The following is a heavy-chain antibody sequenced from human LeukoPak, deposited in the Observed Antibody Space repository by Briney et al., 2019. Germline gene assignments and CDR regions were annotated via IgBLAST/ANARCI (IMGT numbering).Heavy chain of an antibody. Sequence: ASVKVSCKVSGYTLTELSMHWVRQAPGQGLEWMGIINPTGGSTTYAQKFLGRVTMTRDTSTSTVYMELSSLRSDDTAVYYCARTAARRFDYWGQGTLVTVSS. CDR2: INPTGGST. J-gene: IGHJ4*02. CDR1: GYTLTELS. V-gene: IGHV1-46*01. CDR3: ARTAARRFDY. D-gene: IGHD6-6*01.